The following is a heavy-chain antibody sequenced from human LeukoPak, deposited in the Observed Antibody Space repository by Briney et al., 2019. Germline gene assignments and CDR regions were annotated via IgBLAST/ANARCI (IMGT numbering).Heavy chain of an antibody. J-gene: IGHJ4*02. CDR1: GFTFSSYA. Sequence: GGSLRLSCAASGFTFSSYAMSWVRQAPGKGLEWVSGISGDAGNTDYADSVEGRFTISRDNSKNTVTLQMNSLRVEDSALYYCAKDLGHRSDYWFDWWGQGTLVTVSS. D-gene: IGHD3-16*01. CDR2: ISGDAGNT. V-gene: IGHV3-23*01. CDR3: AKDLGHRSDYWFDW.